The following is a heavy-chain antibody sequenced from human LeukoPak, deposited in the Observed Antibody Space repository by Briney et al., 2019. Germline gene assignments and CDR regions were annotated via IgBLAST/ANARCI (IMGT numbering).Heavy chain of an antibody. J-gene: IGHJ4*02. V-gene: IGHV4-59*01. D-gene: IGHD3-3*01. CDR3: ARGHDFWSGYPFDY. CDR1: GGSISSCY. Sequence: SETLSLTCTVSGGSISSCYWSWIRQPPGKGLEWIGYIYYSGSTNYNPSLKSRVPISVDTSKNQFSLKLSSVTAADTAVYHCARGHDFWSGYPFDYWGQGTLVTVSS. CDR2: IYYSGST.